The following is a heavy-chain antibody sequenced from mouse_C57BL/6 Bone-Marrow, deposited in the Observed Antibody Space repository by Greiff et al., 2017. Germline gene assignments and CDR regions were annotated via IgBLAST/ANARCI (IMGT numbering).Heavy chain of an antibody. Sequence: QVQLQQSGAELVRPGASVTLSCKASGYTFTDYEMHWVKQTPVHGLEWIGAIDPETGGTAYNQKFKGKAILTADKSSSTAYMELRSLTSEDSAVYYCTRVGYDGYYERDYWGQGTTLTVPS. D-gene: IGHD2-3*01. V-gene: IGHV1-15*01. CDR1: GYTFTDYE. CDR2: IDPETGGT. CDR3: TRVGYDGYYERDY. J-gene: IGHJ2*01.